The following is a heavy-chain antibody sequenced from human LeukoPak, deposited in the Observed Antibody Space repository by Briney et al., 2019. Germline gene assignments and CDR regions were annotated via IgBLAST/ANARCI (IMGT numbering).Heavy chain of an antibody. CDR2: IYQSGKT. CDR3: ARGLPGGQLSRYDY. D-gene: IGHD6-13*01. J-gene: IGHJ4*02. V-gene: IGHV4-38-2*02. Sequence: PSETLSLTCSVSGYSISSGYYWGWIRQPPGKGLEGMGIIYQSGKTYCNPSLESRVTISVDTSKNQFSLKMNSMTAADTAMYYCARGLPGGQLSRYDYWGQGTLVTVSS. CDR1: GYSISSGYY.